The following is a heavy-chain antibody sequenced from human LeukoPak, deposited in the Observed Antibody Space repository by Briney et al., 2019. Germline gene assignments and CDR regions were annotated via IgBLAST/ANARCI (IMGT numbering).Heavy chain of an antibody. Sequence: SETLSLTCAVYGGSFSGYYWSWIRQPPGKGLEWIGEINHSGSTNYNPSLKSRVTISVDTSKNQFSLKLSSVTAADMAVYYCARVGGTNYYYYGMDVWGQGTTVTVSS. CDR3: ARVGGTNYYYYGMDV. CDR1: GGSFSGYY. D-gene: IGHD3-10*01. V-gene: IGHV4-34*01. J-gene: IGHJ6*02. CDR2: INHSGST.